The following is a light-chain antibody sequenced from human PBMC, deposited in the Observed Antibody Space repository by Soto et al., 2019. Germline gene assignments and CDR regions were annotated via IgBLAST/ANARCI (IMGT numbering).Light chain of an antibody. CDR3: SSYAGRNIVL. Sequence: QSALTQPPSASGSPGQSVTIACTGTSSDVGGYKYVSWYQQHPGKAPKLMIYEVNKRPSGVPDRFSGSKSGHTASLTVSGLQADDGADYFCSSYAGRNIVLFGGGTKLTVL. CDR1: SSDVGGYKY. J-gene: IGLJ2*01. CDR2: EVN. V-gene: IGLV2-8*01.